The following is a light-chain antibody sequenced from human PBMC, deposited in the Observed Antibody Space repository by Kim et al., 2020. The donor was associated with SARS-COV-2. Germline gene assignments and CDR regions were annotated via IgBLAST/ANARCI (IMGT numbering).Light chain of an antibody. CDR2: GAS. CDR3: QQYGGSSRT. V-gene: IGKV3-20*01. J-gene: IGKJ1*01. Sequence: EIVLTQSPGTLSLSPGERATLSCRASQSVSSFLAWYQQKPGQAPRLLIYGASSRATGIPDRFSGSGSGTDFTLTISRLEPEDFAVYYCQQYGGSSRTFGQGTKVDIK. CDR1: QSVSSF.